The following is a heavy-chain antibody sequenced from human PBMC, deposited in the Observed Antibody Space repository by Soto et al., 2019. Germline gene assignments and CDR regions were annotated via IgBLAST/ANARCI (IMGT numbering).Heavy chain of an antibody. CDR2: ITPIFGTA. CDR3: ARDLAGDYARYYGMDV. J-gene: IGHJ6*02. Sequence: SVKVSCKASGGTFSSYAISWVRQAPGQGLEWMGGITPIFGTANYAQKFQGRVTITADESTSTAYMELSSLRSEDTAVYYCARDLAGDYARYYGMDVWGQGTTVTVSS. D-gene: IGHD4-17*01. V-gene: IGHV1-69*13. CDR1: GGTFSSYA.